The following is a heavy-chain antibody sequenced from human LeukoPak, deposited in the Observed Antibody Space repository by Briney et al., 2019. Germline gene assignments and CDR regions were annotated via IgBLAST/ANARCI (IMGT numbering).Heavy chain of an antibody. CDR1: GGTFSNFD. Sequence: ASVKVSCKASGGTFSNFDISWVRQAPGQGLEWMGWINPNSGGTNYAQKFQGRVTMTRDTSISTAYMELSRLRSDDTAVYYCARVYDFWSGYSRFDYWGQGTLVTVSS. D-gene: IGHD3-3*01. V-gene: IGHV1-2*02. CDR3: ARVYDFWSGYSRFDY. J-gene: IGHJ4*02. CDR2: INPNSGGT.